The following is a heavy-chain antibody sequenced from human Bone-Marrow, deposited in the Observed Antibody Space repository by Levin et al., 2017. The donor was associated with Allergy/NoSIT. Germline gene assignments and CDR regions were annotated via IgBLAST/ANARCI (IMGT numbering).Heavy chain of an antibody. Sequence: GGSLRLSCAASEFTFSDYYMSWIRQAPGKGLEWVSLISDSGSTVYSDSVKGRFTISRDNAKNSLYLQMNSLRAEDTAVYFCARDVARSSSFVSFDIWGQGTMVTVSS. CDR3: ARDVARSSSFVSFDI. CDR1: EFTFSDYY. V-gene: IGHV3-11*01. CDR2: ISDSGSTV. J-gene: IGHJ3*02. D-gene: IGHD2-2*01.